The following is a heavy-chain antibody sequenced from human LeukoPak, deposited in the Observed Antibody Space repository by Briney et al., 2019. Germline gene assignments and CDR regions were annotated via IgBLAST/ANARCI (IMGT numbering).Heavy chain of an antibody. V-gene: IGHV3-21*01. D-gene: IGHD1-26*01. Sequence: GGSLRLSCAASGFTFSSYSMNWVRQAPGKGLEWVSSISSSSSYIYYADSVKGRFTISRDNAKNSLYLQMNSLRAEDTAVYYCARGSVGATKRSYYFDYWGQGTPDTVSS. J-gene: IGHJ4*02. CDR2: ISSSSSYI. CDR3: ARGSVGATKRSYYFDY. CDR1: GFTFSSYS.